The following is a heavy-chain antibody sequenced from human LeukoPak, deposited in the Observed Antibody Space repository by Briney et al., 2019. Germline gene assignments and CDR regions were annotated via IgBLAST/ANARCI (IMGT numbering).Heavy chain of an antibody. D-gene: IGHD2-2*01. J-gene: IGHJ4*02. CDR3: ARPKYCSSTSCYDIFDY. Sequence: PSETLSLTCTVSGGSISSSSYYWGWIRQPPGKGLEWIGSIYYSGSTYYNPSLKSRVTISVDTSKNQFSLKLSSVTAADTAVYYCARPKYCSSTSCYDIFDYWGQGTLVTVSS. V-gene: IGHV4-39*01. CDR1: GGSISSSSYY. CDR2: IYYSGST.